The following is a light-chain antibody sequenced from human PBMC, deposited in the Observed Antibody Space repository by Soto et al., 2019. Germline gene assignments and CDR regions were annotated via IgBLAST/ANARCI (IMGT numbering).Light chain of an antibody. V-gene: IGKV1-39*01. CDR1: QSISSY. CDR3: QQSYSTPYT. J-gene: IGKJ2*01. Sequence: IQLNQYPSSLSASVEYSVTSTSRASQSISSYLNWYQQKPGKAPKLLIYAASSLQSGVPSRFSVSGSGTDFTLTISSLQPEDFATYYCQQSYSTPYTFGQGTKVDIK. CDR2: AAS.